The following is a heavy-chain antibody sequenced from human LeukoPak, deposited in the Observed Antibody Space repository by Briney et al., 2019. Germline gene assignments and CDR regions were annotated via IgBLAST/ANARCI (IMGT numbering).Heavy chain of an antibody. CDR2: INHSGST. J-gene: IGHJ2*01. CDR1: GGSFSGYY. CDR3: ARGRYDIFTGYSYRYFDL. V-gene: IGHV4-34*01. D-gene: IGHD3-9*01. Sequence: PSETLSLTCAVYGGSFSGYYWSWIRQPPGKGLEWIGEINHSGSTNYNPSLKSRVTISVDTSKNQFSLKLSSVTAADTAVYYCARGRYDIFTGYSYRYFDLWGRGTLVTVSS.